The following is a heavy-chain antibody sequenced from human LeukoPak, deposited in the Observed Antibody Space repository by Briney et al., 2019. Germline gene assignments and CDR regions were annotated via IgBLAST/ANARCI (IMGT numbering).Heavy chain of an antibody. D-gene: IGHD3-9*01. J-gene: IGHJ4*02. CDR3: TREDYDILTGIDY. Sequence: GSLRLSCTASGFTFGDYAMSWFRQAPGKGLEWVGFIRSKAYGGTTEYAASVKGRFTISRDDSKSIAYLQMNSLKTEDTAVYYCTREDYDILTGIDYWGQGTLVTVSS. CDR1: GFTFGDYA. CDR2: IRSKAYGGTT. V-gene: IGHV3-49*03.